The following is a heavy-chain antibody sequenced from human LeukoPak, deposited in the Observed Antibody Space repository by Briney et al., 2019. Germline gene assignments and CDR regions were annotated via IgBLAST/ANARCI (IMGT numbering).Heavy chain of an antibody. CDR2: INHSGST. D-gene: IGHD2-15*01. Sequence: PSETLSLTCAVYGGSFGDYYWSWIRQPPGKGLEWIGEINHSGSTNYNPSLKSRVTISVDTSKNQFSLKLNSVTAADTALYYCAREVRYCSGGSCLGVNWFDPWGQGTLVTVSS. V-gene: IGHV4-34*01. J-gene: IGHJ5*02. CDR3: AREVRYCSGGSCLGVNWFDP. CDR1: GGSFGDYY.